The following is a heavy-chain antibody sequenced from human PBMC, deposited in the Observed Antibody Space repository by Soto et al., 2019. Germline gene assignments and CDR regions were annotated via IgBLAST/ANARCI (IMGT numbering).Heavy chain of an antibody. CDR2: INDGNGNT. CDR3: ARAVAVPADFDY. J-gene: IGHJ4*02. D-gene: IGHD6-19*01. CDR1: GYTFTSYA. Sequence: QVQLVQSGAEEKKPGASVKVSCKASGYTFTSYAMHWVRLAPGQRLEWMGWINDGNGNTKYSQKFQGRVTITRDTSASTAYMELSSLRSEDSAVYYCARAVAVPADFDYWGQGTLVTVSS. V-gene: IGHV1-3*05.